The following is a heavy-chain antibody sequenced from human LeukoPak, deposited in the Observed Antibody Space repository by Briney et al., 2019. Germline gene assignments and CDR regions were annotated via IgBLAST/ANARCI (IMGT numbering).Heavy chain of an antibody. CDR3: AKCIGLANDAFDI. D-gene: IGHD2-21*01. Sequence: GGSLRLSCAASGFTFTSYVMSWVRQAPGKGLEWDSTISGSGDSPYYADSVKGRFTISRDNSKNTLYLQMTSLRAEDTAVYYCAKCIGLANDAFDIWGQGTMVTVSS. V-gene: IGHV3-23*01. CDR2: ISGSGDSP. J-gene: IGHJ3*02. CDR1: GFTFTSYV.